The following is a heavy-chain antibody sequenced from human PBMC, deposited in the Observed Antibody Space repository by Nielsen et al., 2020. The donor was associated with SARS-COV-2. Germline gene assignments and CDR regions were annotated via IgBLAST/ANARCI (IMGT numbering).Heavy chain of an antibody. CDR2: ISGSGGRT. CDR3: AKAGAKFSSAWSVWFDP. D-gene: IGHD6-13*01. V-gene: IGHV3-23*01. Sequence: GGSLRLSCAASGFTFDDYAMHWVRQAPGTGPRGLEWVSAISGSGGRTFYADSVKGRFTISRDNSKNTLDLQMNSLRAEDTAVYYCAKAGAKFSSAWSVWFDPWGQGTLVTVSS. CDR1: GFTFDDYA. J-gene: IGHJ5*02.